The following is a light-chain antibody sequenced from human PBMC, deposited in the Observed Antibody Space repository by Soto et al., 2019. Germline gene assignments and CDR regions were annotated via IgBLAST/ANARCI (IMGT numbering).Light chain of an antibody. CDR2: DAS. V-gene: IGKV1-5*01. CDR1: QPISSW. J-gene: IGKJ1*01. Sequence: DIQMTQSPPTLSASVGDRVTITCRASQPISSWLAWYHQKPGKAPKLLIYDASNLESGVPLRFSGSGSGTEFTLTISSLQPEDFGIYYCQQYENYWTFGQGTKVEIK. CDR3: QQYENYWT.